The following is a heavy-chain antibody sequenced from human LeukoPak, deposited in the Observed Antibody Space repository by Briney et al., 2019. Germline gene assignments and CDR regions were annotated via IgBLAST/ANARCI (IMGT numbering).Heavy chain of an antibody. Sequence: ASVKVSCKASGGTFSSYGISWVRQAPGHGLEWMGGIIPMFGTGNYAQKFQGRVTITTDESTSTAYMELSSLRSEDTAIYYCARGPAPSTMVRGVKFYYYYYMDVWGKGTTVTVSS. CDR3: ARGPAPSTMVRGVKFYYYYYMDV. CDR2: IIPMFGTG. J-gene: IGHJ6*03. D-gene: IGHD3-10*01. V-gene: IGHV1-69*05. CDR1: GGTFSSYG.